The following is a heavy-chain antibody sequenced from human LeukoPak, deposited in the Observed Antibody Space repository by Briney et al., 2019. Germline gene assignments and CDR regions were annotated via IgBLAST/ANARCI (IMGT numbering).Heavy chain of an antibody. D-gene: IGHD3-16*01. CDR3: ARGYGPMITIYFDY. V-gene: IGHV1-69*06. J-gene: IGHJ4*02. Sequence: ASMKVSCKASGGTFSSYAISWVRQAPGQGLEWMGGIIPIFGTANYAQKFQGRVTITADKSTSTAYMELSSLRSEDTAVYYCARGYGPMITIYFDYWGQGTLVTVSS. CDR1: GGTFSSYA. CDR2: IIPIFGTA.